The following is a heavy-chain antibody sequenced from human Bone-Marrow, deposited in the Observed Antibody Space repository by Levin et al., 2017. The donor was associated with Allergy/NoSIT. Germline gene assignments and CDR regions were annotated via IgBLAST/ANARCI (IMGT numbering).Heavy chain of an antibody. V-gene: IGHV3-21*06. D-gene: IGHD3-16*01. CDR2: ISGGSSRI. CDR1: GLRFRNYD. J-gene: IGHJ6*02. Sequence: LSLTCAASGLRFRNYDMYWVRQAPGKGLEWVSSISGGSSRIYYADSVKGRFTLSRDNAKNSLYLQMNSLRVEDTAVYYCASWAMFYYDGSDFDYFYYGMDVWGQGTTVTVSS. CDR3: ASWAMFYYDGSDFDYFYYGMDV.